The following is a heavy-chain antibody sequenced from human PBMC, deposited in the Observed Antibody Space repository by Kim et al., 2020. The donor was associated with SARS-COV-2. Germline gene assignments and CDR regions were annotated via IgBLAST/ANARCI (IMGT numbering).Heavy chain of an antibody. CDR3: ARAYRFDYFDY. Sequence: SETLSLTCAVYGGSFSGYYWSWIRQPPGKGLEWIGEINHSGSTNYNPSLKSRVTISVDTSKNQFSLKLSSVTAADTAVYYCARAYRFDYFDYWGQGTLVTVSS. D-gene: IGHD4-4*01. CDR2: INHSGST. V-gene: IGHV4-34*01. J-gene: IGHJ4*02. CDR1: GGSFSGYY.